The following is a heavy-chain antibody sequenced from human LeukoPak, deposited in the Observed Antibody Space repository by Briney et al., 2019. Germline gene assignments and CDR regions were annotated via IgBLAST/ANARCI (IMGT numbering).Heavy chain of an antibody. CDR3: ARDGGIFGVVTSFDP. D-gene: IGHD3-3*01. CDR1: GYIFTGYY. V-gene: IGHV1-2*02. Sequence: ASVKVSCKASGYIFTGYYMHWVRQAPGQGLEWMGWINPNSGGTNYAQKFQGRVTMTRDTSISTAYMELSRLRSDDTAVYYCARDGGIFGVVTSFDPWGQGTLVTVSS. CDR2: INPNSGGT. J-gene: IGHJ5*02.